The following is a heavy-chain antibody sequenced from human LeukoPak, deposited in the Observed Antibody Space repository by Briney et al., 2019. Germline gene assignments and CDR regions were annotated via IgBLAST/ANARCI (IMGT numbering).Heavy chain of an antibody. CDR1: GGSISSTNW. V-gene: IGHV4-4*02. CDR2: IYHSGST. CDR3: VANGWYALDI. Sequence: SGTLSLTCAVSGGSISSTNWWSWVRQSPGKGLEWIGEIYHSGSTNYKPSLRSRVTISVDKSENQFSLNLSSVTAADTAVYYCVANGWYALDIWGQGTMVTVSS. D-gene: IGHD6-19*01. J-gene: IGHJ3*02.